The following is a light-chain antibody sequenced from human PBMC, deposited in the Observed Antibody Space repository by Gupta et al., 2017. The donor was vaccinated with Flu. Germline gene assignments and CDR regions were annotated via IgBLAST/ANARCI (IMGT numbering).Light chain of an antibody. CDR2: EVS. J-gene: IGLJ2*01. CDR3: SSYGGSYIVV. V-gene: IGLV2-23*02. CDR1: SSNLGSYNL. Sequence: TSSNLGSYNLVAWYQQYPGKAPKLLIFEVSERPSGVSNRFSGSKSGYTASLSISGLQAEDEADYYCSSYGGSYIVVFGGWTKVTVL.